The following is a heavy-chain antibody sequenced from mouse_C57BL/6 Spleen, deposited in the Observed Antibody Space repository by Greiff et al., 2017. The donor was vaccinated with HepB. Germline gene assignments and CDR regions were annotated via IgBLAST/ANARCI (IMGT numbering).Heavy chain of an antibody. CDR2: IDPSDSET. CDR3: AMDSNYGGFAY. J-gene: IGHJ3*01. V-gene: IGHV1-52*01. Sequence: QVQLQQPGAELVRPGSSVKLSCKASGYTFTSYWMHWVKQRPIQGLEWIGNIDPSDSETHYNQKFKDKATLTVDKSSSTDYMQLSSLTSEDSAVYYCAMDSNYGGFAYWGQGTLVTVSA. CDR1: GYTFTSYW. D-gene: IGHD2-5*01.